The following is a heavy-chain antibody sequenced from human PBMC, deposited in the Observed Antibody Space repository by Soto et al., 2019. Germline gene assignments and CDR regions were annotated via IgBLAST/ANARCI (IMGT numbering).Heavy chain of an antibody. J-gene: IGHJ5*02. CDR2: IYYSGST. CDR3: ARALRAAKAKYFVSARWFDP. Sequence: SETLSLTCTVSGGSISSYYWGWIRQPPGKGLEWIGYIYYSGSTNYNPSLKSRVTISVDTSKNQFSLKLSSVTAADTAVYYCARALRAAKAKYFVSARWFDPWGQGTLVTVSS. D-gene: IGHD3-9*01. CDR1: GGSISSYY. V-gene: IGHV4-59*01.